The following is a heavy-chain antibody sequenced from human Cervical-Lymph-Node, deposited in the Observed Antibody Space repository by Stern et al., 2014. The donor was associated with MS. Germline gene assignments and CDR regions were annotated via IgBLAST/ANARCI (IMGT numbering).Heavy chain of an antibody. Sequence: QVQLQESGPGLVKPSGTLSLTCAVSGDSISRTTWWSWVGQPPGKGLEWIGELFHSGTTNYNPSLTSRVTISVDKSKNQFPLKLSSVTAADTAVYYCARLGPDSIRWQYYFDYWGQGTLVTVSS. CDR1: GDSISRTTW. D-gene: IGHD6-13*01. V-gene: IGHV4-4*02. J-gene: IGHJ4*02. CDR2: LFHSGTT. CDR3: ARLGPDSIRWQYYFDY.